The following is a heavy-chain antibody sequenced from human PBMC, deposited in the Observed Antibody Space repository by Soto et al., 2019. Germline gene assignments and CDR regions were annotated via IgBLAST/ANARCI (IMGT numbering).Heavy chain of an antibody. CDR3: ARHAPGTYDSSGYYLPQYFQH. V-gene: IGHV4-59*08. CDR1: GGSISSYY. CDR2: IYYSGST. J-gene: IGHJ1*01. D-gene: IGHD3-22*01. Sequence: TLSLTCTVSGGSISSYYWSWIRQPPGKGLEWIGYIYYSGSTNYNPSLKSRVTISVDTSKNQFSLKLSSVTAADTAVYYCARHAPGTYDSSGYYLPQYFQHWGQGTLVTVSS.